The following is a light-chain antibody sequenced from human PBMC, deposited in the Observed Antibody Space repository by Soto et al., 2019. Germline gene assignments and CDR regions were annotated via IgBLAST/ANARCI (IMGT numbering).Light chain of an antibody. V-gene: IGKV1-5*01. CDR2: DAS. CDR3: QQYNSYLLT. CDR1: QSISDW. J-gene: IGKJ4*01. Sequence: DIQMTQSPSTLSASVGDRVTITCRASQSISDWLAWYQQKPGKAPKLLIYDASRLESAVPSRFSGSVSGTEFTLTINNLQPEDFATYYCQQYNSYLLTFGGGTKVEIK.